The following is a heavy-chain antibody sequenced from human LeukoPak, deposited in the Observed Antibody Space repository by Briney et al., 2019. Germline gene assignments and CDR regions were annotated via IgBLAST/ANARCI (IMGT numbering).Heavy chain of an antibody. CDR2: MHTDGST. D-gene: IGHD5-18*01. CDR1: GFSLSNFA. J-gene: IGHJ5*02. CDR3: AKDLTYSFVRWEFDP. V-gene: IGHV3-23*01. Sequence: PGGSLRLSCAASGFSLSNFAMSWVRQAPGKGLEWVSGMHTDGSTFYTDAVKNRFTMSRDKTQNTMYLKMKSVTAEDRAGAYFAKDLTYSFVRWEFDPWGQGTLVTVSS.